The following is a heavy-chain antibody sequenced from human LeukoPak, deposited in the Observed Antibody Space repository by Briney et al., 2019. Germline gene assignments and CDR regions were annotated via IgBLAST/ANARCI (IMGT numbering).Heavy chain of an antibody. CDR3: GRLGALYGDYSRMLDY. CDR1: GYSFTSHW. V-gene: IGHV5-51*01. CDR2: IHAGDSDT. D-gene: IGHD4-17*01. J-gene: IGHJ4*02. Sequence: GESLKISRKGSGYSFTSHWIGWVRQMPGKGLEWMGIIHAGDSDTRYGPSFQGQVTISADKSISTAYVQWSSLTASDTAMYHCGRLGALYGDYSRMLDYWGQGTLVTVSS.